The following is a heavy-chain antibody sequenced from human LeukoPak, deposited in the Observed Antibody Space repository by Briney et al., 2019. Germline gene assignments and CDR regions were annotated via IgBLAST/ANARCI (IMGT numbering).Heavy chain of an antibody. CDR2: IYYSGST. V-gene: IGHV4-59*01. D-gene: IGHD3-22*01. Sequence: SETLSLTCTVSGGSISSYYWSWIRQPPGKGLEWIGYIYYSGSTNYNPSLKSRVTISVDTSKNQFSLKLSSVTAADTAVYYCARGARHYYDSSGYYYVYDYWGQGTLVTVSS. CDR1: GGSISSYY. CDR3: ARGARHYYDSSGYYYVYDY. J-gene: IGHJ4*02.